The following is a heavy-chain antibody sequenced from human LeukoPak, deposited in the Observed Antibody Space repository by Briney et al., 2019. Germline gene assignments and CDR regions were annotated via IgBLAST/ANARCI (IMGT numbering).Heavy chain of an antibody. D-gene: IGHD1-26*01. CDR3: ARATYSGSYGYWFDP. V-gene: IGHV4-34*01. J-gene: IGHJ5*02. CDR1: GGSFSGYY. Sequence: SETLSLTCAVYGGSFSGYYWSWIRQPPGKGLEWIGEINHSGSTNYNPSLKSRVTISVDTSKNQFSLKLSSVTAADTAVYYCARATYSGSYGYWFDPWGQGTLVTVSS. CDR2: INHSGST.